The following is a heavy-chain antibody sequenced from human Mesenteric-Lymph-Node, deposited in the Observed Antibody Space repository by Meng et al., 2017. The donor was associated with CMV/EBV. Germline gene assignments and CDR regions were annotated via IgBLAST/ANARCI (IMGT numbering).Heavy chain of an antibody. CDR1: GGSISSYY. J-gene: IGHJ4*02. CDR3: ARDDGRGAGLGFDY. V-gene: IGHV4-59*01. D-gene: IGHD1-14*01. CDR2: IYYSGST. Sequence: SETLSLTCTVSGGSISSYYWSWIRQPPGKGLEWIGYIYYSGSTNYNPSLKSRVTISVDTSKNQFSLKLSSVTAADTAVYYCARDDGRGAGLGFDYWGQGTLVTVSS.